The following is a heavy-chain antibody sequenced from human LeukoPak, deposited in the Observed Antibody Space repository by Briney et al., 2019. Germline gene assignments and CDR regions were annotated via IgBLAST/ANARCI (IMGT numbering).Heavy chain of an antibody. Sequence: PGGSLRLSCAASGFTFSSYAMSWVRQAPGKGLEWVSAISGSGGSTYYADSVKGRFTISRDNSKNTLYLQMNSLRAEDTAVYYCAKSYYYYDSSGFYCYYGMDVWGQGTTVTVSS. CDR2: ISGSGGST. V-gene: IGHV3-23*01. CDR3: AKSYYYYDSSGFYCYYGMDV. J-gene: IGHJ6*02. CDR1: GFTFSSYA. D-gene: IGHD3-22*01.